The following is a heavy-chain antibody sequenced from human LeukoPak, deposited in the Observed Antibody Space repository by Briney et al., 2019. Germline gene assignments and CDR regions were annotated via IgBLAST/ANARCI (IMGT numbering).Heavy chain of an antibody. Sequence: GGSLRLSCAVSGFTFRTYGIHWVRQAPGKGPEWVAVISHDASKEQYADFVKGRFTISRDSLKNTLYLQMSSLRPEDTAVYYCGGGAGKYRLLSGGMDVWGQGPTVIVSS. J-gene: IGHJ6*02. V-gene: IGHV3-30*03. CDR2: ISHDASKE. CDR3: GGGAGKYRLLSGGMDV. CDR1: GFTFRTYG. D-gene: IGHD3-16*02.